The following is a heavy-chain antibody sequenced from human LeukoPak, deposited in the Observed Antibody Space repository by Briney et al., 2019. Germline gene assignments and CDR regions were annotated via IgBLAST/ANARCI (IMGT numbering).Heavy chain of an antibody. J-gene: IGHJ4*02. CDR2: IYSGGST. V-gene: IGHV3-53*01. CDR3: ARASGSYYYDNSGYYNFDY. Sequence: PGVSLRLSCAVSGFTVSNNYMSWVRQAPGKGLEWVSIIYSGGSTYYADSVKGRFTISRDNSKNTLYLQMNSLRTEDTAVYYCARASGSYYYDNSGYYNFDYWGQGTLVTVSS. CDR1: GFTVSNNY. D-gene: IGHD3-22*01.